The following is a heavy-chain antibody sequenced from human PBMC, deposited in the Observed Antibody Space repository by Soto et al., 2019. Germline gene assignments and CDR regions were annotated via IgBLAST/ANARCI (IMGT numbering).Heavy chain of an antibody. J-gene: IGHJ6*02. CDR1: GYTFTSYG. CDR2: ISAYNGNT. V-gene: IGHV1-18*01. CDR3: ASGGQSVRYCSSTSCYPPPYVYYGMDV. D-gene: IGHD2-2*01. Sequence: ASVKVSCKASGYTFTSYGISWVRQAPGQGLEWMGWISAYNGNTNHAQKLQGRVTMTTDTSTSTAYMELRSLRSDDTAVYYCASGGQSVRYCSSTSCYPPPYVYYGMDVWGQGTTVTVSS.